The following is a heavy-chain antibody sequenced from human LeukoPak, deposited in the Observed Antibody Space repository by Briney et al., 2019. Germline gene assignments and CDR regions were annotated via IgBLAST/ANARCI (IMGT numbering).Heavy chain of an antibody. V-gene: IGHV4-4*09. CDR1: GGSISSYY. J-gene: IGHJ6*03. CDR3: ARLSSDFWSGYHYMDV. CDR2: IYTSGST. Sequence: SETLSLTCTVSGGSISSYYWSWIRQPPGKGLEWIGYIYTSGSTNYNPSLKSRVTISVDTSKNQFSLKLSSVTAADTAAYYCARLSSDFWSGYHYMDVWGKGTTVTVSS. D-gene: IGHD3-3*01.